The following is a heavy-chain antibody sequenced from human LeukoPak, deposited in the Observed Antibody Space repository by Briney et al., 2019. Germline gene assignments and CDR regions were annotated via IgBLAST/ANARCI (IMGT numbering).Heavy chain of an antibody. CDR3: ATPRWGY. CDR2: TTSTGKT. V-gene: IGHV3-23*01. D-gene: IGHD7-27*01. CDR1: GFTFSSYA. J-gene: IGHJ4*02. Sequence: GGSLRLSCVTSGFTFSSYAMSWVRQGPEKGLEWVSGTTSTGKTYYADSVKGRFTISRDNSKNTLYLQMNSLRAEDTAVYYCATPRWGYWGQGTLVTVSS.